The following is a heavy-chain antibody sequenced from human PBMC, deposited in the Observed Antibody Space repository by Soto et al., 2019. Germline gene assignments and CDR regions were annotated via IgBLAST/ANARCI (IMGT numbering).Heavy chain of an antibody. J-gene: IGHJ4*02. D-gene: IGHD6-13*01. CDR2: ISYDGNRK. Sequence: QVQLVEFGGGVVQPGRSLRLSCAASGFTFNSYGMHWARQAPGEGLEWVAVISYDGNRKYYADSVKGRFTISRDFSKNTVDLHMNSLRVEDTAVYFCARKGYGGRWSLDHWGQGILVTVSS. V-gene: IGHV3-30*03. CDR3: ARKGYGGRWSLDH. CDR1: GFTFNSYG.